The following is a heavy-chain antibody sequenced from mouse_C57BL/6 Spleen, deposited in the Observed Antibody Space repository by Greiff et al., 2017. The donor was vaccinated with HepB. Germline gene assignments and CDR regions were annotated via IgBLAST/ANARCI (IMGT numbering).Heavy chain of an antibody. CDR2: IRNKANNHAT. Sequence: DVMLVESGGGLVQPGGSMKLSCAASGFTFSDAWMDWVRQSPEKGLEWVAEIRNKANNHATYYAESVKGRFAISRDDSKSSVYLQMNSLRAEDTGIYYCTRPLTSHFDYWGQGTTLTVSS. CDR1: GFTFSDAW. V-gene: IGHV6-6*01. J-gene: IGHJ2*01. D-gene: IGHD5-1*01. CDR3: TRPLTSHFDY.